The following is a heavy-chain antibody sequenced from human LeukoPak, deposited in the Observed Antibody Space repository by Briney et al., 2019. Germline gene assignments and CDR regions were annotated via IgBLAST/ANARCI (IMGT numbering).Heavy chain of an antibody. CDR2: NSDTGTNT. CDR1: GFIFASYA. V-gene: IGHV3-23*01. J-gene: IGHJ4*02. Sequence: GGPLRLSCAASGFIFASYAMFWLHQAPEKGREWVSLNSDTGTNTYCTDSEERRFTISREHSKNSLFLQMHSQAADDAGVYYCVKGPWTPDYWGQGTLVTVSS. D-gene: IGHD1-1*01. CDR3: VKGPWTPDY.